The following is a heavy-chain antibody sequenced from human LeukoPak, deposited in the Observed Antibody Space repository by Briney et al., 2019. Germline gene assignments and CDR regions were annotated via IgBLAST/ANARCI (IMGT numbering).Heavy chain of an antibody. CDR1: GVSCSGYY. CDR3: ASKYSSGWYEAFDI. V-gene: IGHV4-34*01. J-gene: IGHJ3*02. CDR2: INRSGST. Sequence: SETLSLTCAVYGVSCSGYYWSWIRQPPGKGLEWIGEINRSGSTNYNPSLKSRVTISVDTSKNQFSLKLSSVTAADTAVYYCASKYSSGWYEAFDIWGQGTMVTVSS. D-gene: IGHD6-19*01.